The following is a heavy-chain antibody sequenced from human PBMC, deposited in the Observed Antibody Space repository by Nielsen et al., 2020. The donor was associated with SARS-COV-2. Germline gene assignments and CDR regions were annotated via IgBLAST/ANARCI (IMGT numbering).Heavy chain of an antibody. D-gene: IGHD4-11*01. CDR1: GFTFSDYY. CDR2: ISSSGSTI. Sequence: GESLTISCAASGFTFSDYYMSWIRQAPGKGLEWVSYISSSGSTIYYADSVKGRFTISRDNAKNSLYRQMNSLRAEDTAVYYCANWDDYSRGMDVWGQGTTVTVSS. CDR3: ANWDDYSRGMDV. J-gene: IGHJ6*02. V-gene: IGHV3-11*01.